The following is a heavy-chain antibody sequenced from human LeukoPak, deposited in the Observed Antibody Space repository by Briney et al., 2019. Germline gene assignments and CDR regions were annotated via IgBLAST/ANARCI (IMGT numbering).Heavy chain of an antibody. D-gene: IGHD3-10*01. CDR1: GLTFSDAW. CDR3: VKFRGIQHYNYHMDV. J-gene: IGHJ6*03. CDR2: LTGSGGNT. Sequence: GGSLRLSCVLSGLTFSDAWMSWVRQAPGKGLEWVSGLTGSGGNTYYADSVKGRFTISRDNSKNTLSLQLNSLRAEDAAVYYCVKFRGIQHYNYHMDVWGKGTTVTVSS. V-gene: IGHV3-23*01.